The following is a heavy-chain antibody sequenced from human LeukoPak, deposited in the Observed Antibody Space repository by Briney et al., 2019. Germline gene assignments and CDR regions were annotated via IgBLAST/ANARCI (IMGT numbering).Heavy chain of an antibody. CDR2: INSNGYST. CDR3: VKEILVTTSPFDY. Sequence: GGSLRLSCSASGFAFSAYAMHWARQAPGKGLEYTAAINSNGYSTYYIDSVRGRFTLSRDNSKNTVYLQMSSLRAGDTAVYYCVKEILVTTSPFDYWGQGTLVTVSS. V-gene: IGHV3-64D*06. J-gene: IGHJ4*02. D-gene: IGHD4-17*01. CDR1: GFAFSAYA.